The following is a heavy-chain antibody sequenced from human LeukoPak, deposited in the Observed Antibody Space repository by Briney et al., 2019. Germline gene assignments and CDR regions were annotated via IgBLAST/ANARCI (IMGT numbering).Heavy chain of an antibody. Sequence: GGSLRLSCAASGFTFSDHYMDWVRQAPGKGLEWGGRITNKATSYTTEYAASVKGRFTISRDDSKNSLYLQMDSLKTEDSAVYYCTRCEQRYYDIWGQGTLVTVSS. V-gene: IGHV3-72*01. D-gene: IGHD3-9*01. CDR2: ITNKATSYTT. CDR1: GFTFSDHY. J-gene: IGHJ4*02. CDR3: TRCEQRYYDI.